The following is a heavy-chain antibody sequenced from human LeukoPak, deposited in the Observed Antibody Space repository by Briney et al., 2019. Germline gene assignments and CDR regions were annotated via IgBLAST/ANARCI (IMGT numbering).Heavy chain of an antibody. D-gene: IGHD1-26*01. J-gene: IGHJ5*02. CDR1: GFIFDTHD. Sequence: PGGSLRLSCGASGFIFDTHDMHWVRQAPGKGLEWLGLISYDGDKQIYPASVKGRFSFSRDNSNNTLYLQMNNLRPEDTALYYCARESHEGATRAYNWFDPWGQGTLVSVSS. CDR2: ISYDGDKQ. V-gene: IGHV3-30*19. CDR3: ARESHEGATRAYNWFDP.